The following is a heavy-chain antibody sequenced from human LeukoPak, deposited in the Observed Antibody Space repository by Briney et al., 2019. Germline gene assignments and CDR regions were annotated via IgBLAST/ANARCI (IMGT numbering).Heavy chain of an antibody. Sequence: GGSLRLSCRASGFIFSSYALNWVRRAPGQGLEWVSSISSSSGDIYYTDSVKGRFAISRDNARKSLYLQMNSLRVEDTAVYYCVRDYGGSSGAFDLWGQGTMVTVSS. D-gene: IGHD4-23*01. J-gene: IGHJ3*01. V-gene: IGHV3-21*01. CDR3: VRDYGGSSGAFDL. CDR1: GFIFSSYA. CDR2: ISSSSGDI.